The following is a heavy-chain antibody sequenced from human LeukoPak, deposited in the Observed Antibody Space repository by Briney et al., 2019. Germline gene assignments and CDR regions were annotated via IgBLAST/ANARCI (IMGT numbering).Heavy chain of an antibody. Sequence: SETLSLTCTVSGGSISSYYWSWIRQPPGKGLEWIGYIYYSGSTNYNPSLKSRVTISVDTSKNQFSPKLSSVTAADTAVYYCARDRELADAFDIWGQGTMVTVSS. CDR3: ARDRELADAFDI. D-gene: IGHD1-26*01. CDR1: GGSISSYY. J-gene: IGHJ3*02. CDR2: IYYSGST. V-gene: IGHV4-59*01.